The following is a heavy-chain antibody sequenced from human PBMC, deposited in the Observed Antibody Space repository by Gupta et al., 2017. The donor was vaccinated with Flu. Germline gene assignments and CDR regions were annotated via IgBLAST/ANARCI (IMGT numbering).Heavy chain of an antibody. J-gene: IGHJ4*02. V-gene: IGHV3-48*03. CDR2: ISGDSGDR. D-gene: IGHD3-9*01. CDR3: ARDPPYTGY. Sequence: VRLAESGGGLVQPGLSLRISCAASGFTFSGHGMNWVRQPPGKGLEWVAYISGDSGDRYYADSVKGRFTISRDNTKNSLFLQMNSLTDEDTSIYYCARDPPYTGYWGQGTLVTVSS. CDR1: GFTFSGHG.